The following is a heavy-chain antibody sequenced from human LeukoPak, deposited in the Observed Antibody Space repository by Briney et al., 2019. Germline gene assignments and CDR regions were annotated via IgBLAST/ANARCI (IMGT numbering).Heavy chain of an antibody. CDR3: ARDPYSGSYGDYYYYYMDV. Sequence: GGSLRLSCAASGFDFNNYNMNWVRQAPGKGLEWVSSITSSGTYIYYADSVKGRFTISRDNAKNSLYLQMNSLRPEDTAVYYCARDPYSGSYGDYYYYYMDVWGKGTTVTISS. J-gene: IGHJ6*03. V-gene: IGHV3-21*01. D-gene: IGHD1-26*01. CDR1: GFDFNNYN. CDR2: ITSSGTYI.